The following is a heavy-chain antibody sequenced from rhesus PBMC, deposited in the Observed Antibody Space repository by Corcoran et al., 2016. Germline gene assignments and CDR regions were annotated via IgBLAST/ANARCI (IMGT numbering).Heavy chain of an antibody. CDR3: AREGIQLQYRSLDV. D-gene: IGHD5-12*01. CDR2: IRSGGRT. Sequence: QVQLQQWGEGLVKPSETLSLTCAVYGGSVSGYWWGWIRPPPGKGLEWIGRIRSGGRTNYNPALKSRVTISIDTSKNQFSLKLSSVTAADTAVYYCAREGIQLQYRSLDVWGRGVLVTVSS. J-gene: IGHJ5-2*02. CDR1: GGSVSGYW. V-gene: IGHV4-160*01.